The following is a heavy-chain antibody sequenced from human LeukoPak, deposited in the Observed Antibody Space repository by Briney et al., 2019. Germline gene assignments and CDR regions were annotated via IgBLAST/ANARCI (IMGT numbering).Heavy chain of an antibody. J-gene: IGHJ4*02. D-gene: IGHD1-26*01. CDR2: IYYSGST. CDR1: GGSISSYY. Sequence: SETLSLTCTVSGGSISSYYWSWIRQPPGKGLEWIGYIYYSGSTNYNPSLKSRVTISVDTSKNQFSLKLSSVTAADTAVYYCAGLVGRYRSGLYYYYFDYWGQGTLVTVSS. V-gene: IGHV4-59*12. CDR3: AGLVGRYRSGLYYYYFDY.